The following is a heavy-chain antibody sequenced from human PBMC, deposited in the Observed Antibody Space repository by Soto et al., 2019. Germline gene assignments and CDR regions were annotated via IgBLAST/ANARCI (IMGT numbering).Heavy chain of an antibody. CDR3: VKELYYYGSGSYFDY. CDR2: ISSNGGST. D-gene: IGHD3-10*01. V-gene: IGHV3-64D*06. CDR1: GFTFSSYA. J-gene: IGHJ4*02. Sequence: GESLRLSCSASGFTFSSYAMHWVRQAPGKGLEYVSAISSNGGSTYYADSVKGRFTISRDNSKNTLYLQMSSLRAEDTAVYYCVKELYYYGSGSYFDYWGQGTLVTVSS.